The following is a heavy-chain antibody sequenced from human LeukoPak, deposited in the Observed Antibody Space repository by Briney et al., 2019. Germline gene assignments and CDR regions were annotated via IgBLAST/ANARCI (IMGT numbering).Heavy chain of an antibody. CDR2: ISSSSSYV. V-gene: IGHV3-21*01. CDR3: AKGGKWDVTPFDY. D-gene: IGHD1-26*01. J-gene: IGHJ4*02. CDR1: GFTFSDYS. Sequence: GGSLRLSCAASGFTFSDYSMSWVRQAPGKGLEWVSSISSSSSYVYYADSVKGRFTISRDNAKNSLYLQINSLRAEDTAVYYCAKGGKWDVTPFDYWGQGTLVTVSS.